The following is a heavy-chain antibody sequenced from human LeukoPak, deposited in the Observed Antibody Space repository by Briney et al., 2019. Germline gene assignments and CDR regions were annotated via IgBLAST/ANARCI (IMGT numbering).Heavy chain of an antibody. CDR3: ARHLVVPAAGDWFDP. D-gene: IGHD2-2*01. Sequence: SETLSLTCTISASSGSIGRHFWAWIRQPPGRGLEWLGYARYTGDTIGSHSLNSHLTMSVDMSKKEFTLRLSSVTAADTAVYYCARHLVVPAAGDWFDPWGQGTLVTVSS. V-gene: IGHV4-59*08. J-gene: IGHJ5*02. CDR1: ASSGSIGRHF. CDR2: ARYTGDT.